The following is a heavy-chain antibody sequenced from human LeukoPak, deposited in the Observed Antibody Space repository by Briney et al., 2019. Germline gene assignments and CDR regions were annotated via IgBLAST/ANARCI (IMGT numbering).Heavy chain of an antibody. Sequence: PGGSLRLSCAASGFTVSSYAMHWVRQAPGKGLEWVAVISYDGSNKYYADSVKGRFTISRDNSKNTLYLQMNSLRAEDTAVYYCARRVEYDSSGYLDYWGQGTLVTVSP. D-gene: IGHD3-22*01. J-gene: IGHJ4*01. CDR1: GFTVSSYA. CDR2: ISYDGSNK. CDR3: ARRVEYDSSGYLDY. V-gene: IGHV3-30*04.